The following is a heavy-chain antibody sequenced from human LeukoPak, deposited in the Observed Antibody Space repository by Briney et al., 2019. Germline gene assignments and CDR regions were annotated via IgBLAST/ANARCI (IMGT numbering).Heavy chain of an antibody. D-gene: IGHD6-13*01. Sequence: SETLSLTCGVYGGSFSGYYWSWIRQPPGKGLEWIGEINHSGSTNYNPSLKSRVTISVDTSKNQFSLKLSSVTAADTAVYYCARSPGYSSSWLNAFDIWGQGTMVTVSS. CDR2: INHSGST. J-gene: IGHJ3*02. V-gene: IGHV4-34*01. CDR3: ARSPGYSSSWLNAFDI. CDR1: GGSFSGYY.